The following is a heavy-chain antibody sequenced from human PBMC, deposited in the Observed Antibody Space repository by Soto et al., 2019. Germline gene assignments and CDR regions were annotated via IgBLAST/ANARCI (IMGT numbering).Heavy chain of an antibody. Sequence: QVQLVESGGGVVQPGRSLRLSCVGSGFTFSSYGMHWVRQAPGKGLEWLAVISFDGNYKYHADSVKGRFTISRDNSKNTRFLEMSSLRPEDTAVYFCVKDNLQRGVYDNWYFDLWGSGTLVTVSS. CDR1: GFTFSSYG. D-gene: IGHD3-9*01. CDR2: ISFDGNYK. J-gene: IGHJ2*01. V-gene: IGHV3-30*18. CDR3: VKDNLQRGVYDNWYFDL.